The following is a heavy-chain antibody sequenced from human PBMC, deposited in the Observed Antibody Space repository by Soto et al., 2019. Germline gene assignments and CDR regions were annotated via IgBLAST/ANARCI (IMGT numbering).Heavy chain of an antibody. CDR3: ARCSGGTCYASYAFDI. CDR1: GYAFTSFG. D-gene: IGHD2-15*01. Sequence: QVQLVQSGIEVKNPGASVKVSCQASGYAFTSFGISWVRQAPGQGLEWMEWTVANNGYTKYAQNLQGRVTLSTDTSTSTAYMEQRSLMYDDTAVYYCARCSGGTCYASYAFDIWGQGTMVTVSS. CDR2: TVANNGYT. J-gene: IGHJ3*02. V-gene: IGHV1-18*01.